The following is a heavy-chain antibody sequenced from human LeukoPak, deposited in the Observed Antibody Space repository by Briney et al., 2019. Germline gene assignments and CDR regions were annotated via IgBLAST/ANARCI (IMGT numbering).Heavy chain of an antibody. CDR3: ARGFYYYDSSGYLDDY. CDR1: GYTFTSYY. D-gene: IGHD3-22*01. V-gene: IGHV1-46*01. Sequence: GASVKVSCKASGYTFTSYYMHWVRQAPGQGLEWMGIINPSGGSTSYAQKFQGRVTMTRDTSTSTVYMELSSLRSEDTAVYYCARGFYYYDSSGYLDDYWGQGTLVTVSS. CDR2: INPSGGST. J-gene: IGHJ4*02.